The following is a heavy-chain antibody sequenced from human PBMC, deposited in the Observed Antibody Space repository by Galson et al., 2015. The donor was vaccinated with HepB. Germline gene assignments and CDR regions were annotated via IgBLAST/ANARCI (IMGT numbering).Heavy chain of an antibody. D-gene: IGHD3-22*01. J-gene: IGHJ4*02. CDR2: ISGGGGST. V-gene: IGHV3-23*01. CDR1: GFTFSSYA. Sequence: SLRLSCAASGFTFSSYAMSWVRQAPGKGLKWVSAISGGGGSTYYADSVKGRFTISRDNSKNTLYLQMNSLRAEDTAVYYCAKYYYDSSGYHRSFDYWGQGTLVTVSS. CDR3: AKYYYDSSGYHRSFDY.